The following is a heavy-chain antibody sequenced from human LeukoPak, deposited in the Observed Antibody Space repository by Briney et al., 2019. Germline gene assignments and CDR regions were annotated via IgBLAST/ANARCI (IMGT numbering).Heavy chain of an antibody. CDR2: IAHDGSEK. D-gene: IGHD1-26*01. V-gene: IGHV3-7*01. CDR3: ARPSQYSGSYFDS. Sequence: GGSLRLSCVASGFSFSDYWMGWLRQAPGKGLEWVANIAHDGSEKKYVDSVKGHFTISRDNAKNTLYLQMNGLRVENTGAYYSARPSQYSGSYFDSWGQGTLVTVYS. J-gene: IGHJ4*02. CDR1: GFSFSDYW.